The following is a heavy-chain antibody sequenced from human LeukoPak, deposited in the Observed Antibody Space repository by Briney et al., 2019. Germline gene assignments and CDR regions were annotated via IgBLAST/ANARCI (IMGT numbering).Heavy chain of an antibody. D-gene: IGHD1-14*01. J-gene: IGHJ3*02. V-gene: IGHV1-2*02. CDR1: GYTFTGYN. Sequence: ASVKVSCRASGYTFTGYNIHWVRQAPGQGLEWMGWINPNSGGTNYAQKFQGRVTMTRDTSISTAYMELSRLRSDDTAVYYCVRDRRNLDAFDIWGQGTMVTVSS. CDR2: INPNSGGT. CDR3: VRDRRNLDAFDI.